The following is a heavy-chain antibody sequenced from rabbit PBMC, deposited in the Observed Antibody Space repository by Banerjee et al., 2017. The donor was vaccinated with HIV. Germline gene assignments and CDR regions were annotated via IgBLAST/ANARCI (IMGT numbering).Heavy chain of an antibody. Sequence: QEPLKETGGGLVQPGGSLTLSCTASGFDISTYHMCWVRQAPGKGLEWIARIDAGSSGSTYYASWARGRFTISRPSSTTVTLQMTSLTAADTATYFCAREKNGADSSRDLWGPGTLVTVS. D-gene: IGHD8-1*01. CDR3: AREKNGADSSRDL. CDR2: IDAGSSGST. CDR1: GFDISTYH. V-gene: IGHV1S45*01. J-gene: IGHJ6*01.